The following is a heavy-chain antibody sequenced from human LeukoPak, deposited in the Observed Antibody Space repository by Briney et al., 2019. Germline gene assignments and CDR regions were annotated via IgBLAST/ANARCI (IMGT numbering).Heavy chain of an antibody. CDR1: GYTFTGYY. V-gene: IGHV1-2*02. CDR2: INPNSGGT. Sequence: ASVKVSCKASGYTFTGYYMHWVRQAPGQGLEWMGWINPNSGGTNYAQKFQGRVTMTRDTPISTAYMELSRLRSDDTAVYYCARVGATGTTSPFDYWGQGTLVTVSS. D-gene: IGHD1-1*01. J-gene: IGHJ4*02. CDR3: ARVGATGTTSPFDY.